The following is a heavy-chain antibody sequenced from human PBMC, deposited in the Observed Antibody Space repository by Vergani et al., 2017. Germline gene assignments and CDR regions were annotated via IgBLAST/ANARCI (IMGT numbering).Heavy chain of an antibody. J-gene: IGHJ6*02. CDR3: ARDRVDIVATTTYYYYYYGMDV. D-gene: IGHD5-12*01. CDR1: GFTFSSYA. CDR2: INGSDDKT. V-gene: IGHV3-23*01. Sequence: EVQLLESGGGLKQPGGSLRLSCAASGFTFSSYAMSWVRQAPGEGLEWVSSINGSDDKTYYTDSVRGRFSISRDTSKNTLYLQMNSLRAEDTGVYYCARDRVDIVATTTYYYYYYGMDVWGQGTTVTVSS.